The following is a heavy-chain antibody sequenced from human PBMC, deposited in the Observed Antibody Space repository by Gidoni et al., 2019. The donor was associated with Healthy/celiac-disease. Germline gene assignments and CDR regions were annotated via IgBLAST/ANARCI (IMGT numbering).Heavy chain of an antibody. Sequence: QVQLVQSGAEVKKPGSSVKVSCKASGGTFSSYAISWVRQAPGQGLEWMGGIIPIFGTANYEQKFQGRVTITADESTSTAYMELSSLRSEDTAVYYCARDAYYCTNGVCLRYYFDYWGQGTLVTVSS. CDR2: IIPIFGTA. CDR3: ARDAYYCTNGVCLRYYFDY. J-gene: IGHJ4*02. V-gene: IGHV1-69*01. D-gene: IGHD2-8*01. CDR1: GGTFSSYA.